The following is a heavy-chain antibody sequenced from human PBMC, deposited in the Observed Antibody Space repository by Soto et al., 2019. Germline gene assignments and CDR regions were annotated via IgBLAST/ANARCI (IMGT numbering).Heavy chain of an antibody. V-gene: IGHV4-31*03. D-gene: IGHD6-6*01. CDR2: IYHSGST. Sequence: QVQLQESGPGLVKPSQTLSLTCTVSGGSISSGGYYWSWIRQHPGKGLEWIGEIYHSGSTNYNPSLKSRVTISVDKSKNQFSLKLSSVTAADTAVYYCAREGIAARQEDNYWGQGTLVTVSS. CDR3: AREGIAARQEDNY. J-gene: IGHJ4*02. CDR1: GGSISSGGYY.